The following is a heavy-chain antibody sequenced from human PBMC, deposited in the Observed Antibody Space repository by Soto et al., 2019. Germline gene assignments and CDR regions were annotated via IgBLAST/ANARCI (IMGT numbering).Heavy chain of an antibody. Sequence: SLRLSCAASGFTFSSYAMSWVRQAPGKGLEWVSAISGSGGSTYYADSVKGRFTISRDNSKNTLYLQMNSLRAEDTAVYYCAKDPRLIAVAGPNKYYFDYWGQGTLVTVSS. CDR3: AKDPRLIAVAGPNKYYFDY. V-gene: IGHV3-23*01. J-gene: IGHJ4*02. CDR1: GFTFSSYA. D-gene: IGHD6-19*01. CDR2: ISGSGGST.